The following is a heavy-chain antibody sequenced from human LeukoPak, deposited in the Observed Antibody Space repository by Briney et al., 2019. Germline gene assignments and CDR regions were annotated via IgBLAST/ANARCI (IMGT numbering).Heavy chain of an antibody. J-gene: IGHJ4*02. CDR3: ARGPYDSSGYYYEVDY. Sequence: SETLSLTCTVSGGSISSSSYYWGWIRQPPGKGLEWIGYIYYSGSTNYNPSLKSRVTISVDTSKNQFSLKLSSVTAADTAVYYCARGPYDSSGYYYEVDYWGQGTLVTVSS. D-gene: IGHD3-22*01. V-gene: IGHV4-61*05. CDR1: GGSISSSSYY. CDR2: IYYSGST.